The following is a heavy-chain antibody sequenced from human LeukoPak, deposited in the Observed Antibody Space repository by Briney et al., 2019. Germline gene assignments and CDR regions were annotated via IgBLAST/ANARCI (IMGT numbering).Heavy chain of an antibody. CDR3: ARVGRAITAAGFGAFDI. CDR1: GFTFSSYG. V-gene: IGHV3-33*01. Sequence: GGSLRLSCTASGFTFSSYGMHWVRQAPGKGLEWVAVIWYDGSNKYYADSVKGRFTISRDNAKKSVYLQMNSLRAEDTAVYYCARVGRAITAAGFGAFDIWGQKTMVIVSS. CDR2: IWYDGSNK. J-gene: IGHJ3*02. D-gene: IGHD6-13*01.